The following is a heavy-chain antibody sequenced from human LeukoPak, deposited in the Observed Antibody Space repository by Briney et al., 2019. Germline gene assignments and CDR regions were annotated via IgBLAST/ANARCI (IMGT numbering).Heavy chain of an antibody. D-gene: IGHD6-19*01. CDR2: IRYDGSNK. V-gene: IGHV3-30*02. CDR1: GFTFSTYG. J-gene: IGHJ4*02. CDR3: AKEGYSSGWYEDY. Sequence: PGGSLRLSCAAAGFTFSTYGIHWVRQAPGMGLEWVAFIRYDGSNKYYADSVKGRFTISRDNFMNTVYLQMNSRRPEDTAVYYCAKEGYSSGWYEDYWGQGTLVTVSS.